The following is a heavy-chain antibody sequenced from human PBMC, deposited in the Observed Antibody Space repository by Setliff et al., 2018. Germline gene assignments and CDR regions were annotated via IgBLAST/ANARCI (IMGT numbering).Heavy chain of an antibody. CDR3: ARMSGFQYIDV. D-gene: IGHD3-3*01. CDR1: GVFFSDYY. V-gene: IGHV4-34*01. Sequence: SETLSLTCGSSGVFFSDYYWSWIRQTPGKGLEWIGEINHIGSTKCNPSLKSRVTLSVDTSKNQFSLRMTSVTAEDTAVYYCARMSGFQYIDVWDKGTRVTVAS. CDR2: INHIGST. J-gene: IGHJ6*03.